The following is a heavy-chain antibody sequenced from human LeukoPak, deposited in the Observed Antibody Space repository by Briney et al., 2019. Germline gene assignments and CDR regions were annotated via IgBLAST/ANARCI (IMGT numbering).Heavy chain of an antibody. J-gene: IGHJ4*02. V-gene: IGHV3-7*01. Sequence: GGSLRLSCAASGFTFNRYWMSWVRQAPGKGMEGGANIKQDGSEKYYVDSVKGRFTISRDNVQNSLYLVINSLRAEDTAIYYCATIYCSNGVCYYFDYWGQGTLVTVSS. CDR1: GFTFNRYW. D-gene: IGHD2-8*01. CDR3: ATIYCSNGVCYYFDY. CDR2: IKQDGSEK.